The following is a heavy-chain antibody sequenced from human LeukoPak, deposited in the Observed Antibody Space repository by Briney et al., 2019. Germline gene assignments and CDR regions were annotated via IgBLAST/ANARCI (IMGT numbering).Heavy chain of an antibody. J-gene: IGHJ5*02. CDR3: ARVLWWRRGCWFDP. Sequence: GASVKVSCKASGYTFTSYGISWVRQAPGQGLQWMGRISAYNGDTNYAQKLQGRVTMTTDTSTSTAYMELRSLRSDDTAVYYCARVLWWRRGCWFDPWGQGTLVTVSS. CDR2: ISAYNGDT. D-gene: IGHD2-21*01. V-gene: IGHV1-18*01. CDR1: GYTFTSYG.